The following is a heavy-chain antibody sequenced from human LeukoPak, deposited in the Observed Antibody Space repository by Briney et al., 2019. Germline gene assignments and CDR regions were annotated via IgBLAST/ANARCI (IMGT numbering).Heavy chain of an antibody. CDR1: GYTFTGYY. D-gene: IGHD3-22*01. CDR3: AREEDYYDSSGYYSSDY. V-gene: IGHV1-2*02. J-gene: IGHJ4*02. Sequence: ASVKVSCKASGYTFTGYYMHWVRQAPGQGLEWMVWINPNSGGTNYAQKFQGRVTMTRDTSISTAYMELSRLRSDDTAVYYCAREEDYYDSSGYYSSDYWGQGTLVTVSS. CDR2: INPNSGGT.